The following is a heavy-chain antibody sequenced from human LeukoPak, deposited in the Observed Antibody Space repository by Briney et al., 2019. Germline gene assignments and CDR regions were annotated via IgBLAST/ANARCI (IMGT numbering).Heavy chain of an antibody. D-gene: IGHD2-2*01. CDR1: GFTFSSYW. J-gene: IGHJ4*02. CDR2: IRYDGSNK. Sequence: PGGSLRLSCAASGFTFSSYWMHWVRQAPGKGLEWVAFIRYDGSNKYYADSVKGRFTISRDNSKNTLYLQMNSLRAEDTAVYYCAKDHIVVVPAAPEVDYWGQGTLVTVSS. V-gene: IGHV3-30*02. CDR3: AKDHIVVVPAAPEVDY.